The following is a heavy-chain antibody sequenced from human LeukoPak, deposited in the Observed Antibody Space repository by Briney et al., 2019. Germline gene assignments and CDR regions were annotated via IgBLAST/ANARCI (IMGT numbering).Heavy chain of an antibody. CDR1: GYTFTSYG. Sequence: ASVKVSCKASGYTFTSYGISWVRQAPGQGLEWMGWISAYNGNTNYAQKLQGRVTMTTDTSTSTAFMELRSLRSDDTAVYYCARDVVGATSFDYWGQGTLVTVSS. V-gene: IGHV1-18*01. CDR3: ARDVVGATSFDY. CDR2: ISAYNGNT. J-gene: IGHJ4*02. D-gene: IGHD1-26*01.